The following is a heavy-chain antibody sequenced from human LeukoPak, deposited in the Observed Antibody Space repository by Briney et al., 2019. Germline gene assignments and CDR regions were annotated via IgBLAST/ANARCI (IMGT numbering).Heavy chain of an antibody. Sequence: GRSLRLSCAASGFTFSNYAMHWVRQAPGKGLEWVAVISSDGSDKYYTDSVKGRSTISRDNSKNTLHLEMNSLGAEDTGLFYCAKDPGSIRNYFDYWGRGTLVTVSS. J-gene: IGHJ4*02. V-gene: IGHV3-30*18. CDR2: ISSDGSDK. CDR1: GFTFSNYA. D-gene: IGHD3-16*01. CDR3: AKDPGSIRNYFDY.